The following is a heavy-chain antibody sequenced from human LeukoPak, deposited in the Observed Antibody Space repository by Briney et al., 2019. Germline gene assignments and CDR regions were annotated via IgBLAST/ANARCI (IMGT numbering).Heavy chain of an antibody. D-gene: IGHD2-21*01. Sequence: KASETPSLTCTVSGGSISSYYWSWIRQPPGKGLEWIGYLYYSGSTKYNPSLKSRVTISVDTSKNQLSLRLSSVTAADTAVYYCARGDCGGDCYYKTWGQGTLVTVSS. CDR1: GGSISSYY. CDR2: LYYSGST. CDR3: ARGDCGGDCYYKT. J-gene: IGHJ5*02. V-gene: IGHV4-59*01.